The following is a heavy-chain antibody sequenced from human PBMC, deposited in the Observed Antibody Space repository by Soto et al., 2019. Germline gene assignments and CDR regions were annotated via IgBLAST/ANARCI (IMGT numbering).Heavy chain of an antibody. CDR1: GGTFSSYT. D-gene: IGHD3-22*01. CDR2: IIPILGIA. Sequence: QVQLVQSGAEAKKPGSSVKVSCKASGGTFSSYTISWVRQAPGQGLEWMGRIIPILGIANYAQKFQGRVTITADKSTSTAYMELSSLRSEDTAVYYCARAAPMKDYDSSGYSFDYWGQGTLVTVSS. CDR3: ARAAPMKDYDSSGYSFDY. J-gene: IGHJ4*02. V-gene: IGHV1-69*02.